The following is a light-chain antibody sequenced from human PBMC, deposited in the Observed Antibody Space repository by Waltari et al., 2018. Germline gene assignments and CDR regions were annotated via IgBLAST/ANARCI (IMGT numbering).Light chain of an antibody. CDR1: QSVDSTY. Sequence: EIVMTQSPGTLSLSPCERVTLSCRASQSVDSTYLGWYQQKPGQAPRLLIYGTSSRATGVPDRFSGSGSGTDFTLTISRLEAEDFAVYYCQQYGGSTAMFGQGTKVEIK. CDR3: QQYGGSTAM. CDR2: GTS. J-gene: IGKJ1*01. V-gene: IGKV3-20*01.